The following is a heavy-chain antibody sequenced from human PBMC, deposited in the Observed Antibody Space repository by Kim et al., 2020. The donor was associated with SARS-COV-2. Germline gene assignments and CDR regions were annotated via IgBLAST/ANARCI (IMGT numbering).Heavy chain of an antibody. J-gene: IGHJ4*02. Sequence: SETLSLTCTVSGGSINGYFWSWVRQPPGKGLEWIGYIYYSGSTTYNPSLKSRVTISVDMSKDQFSLRLNSVTAADTAVYYCARRRYGELGNYYDYWGQGSLVTVSS. CDR1: GGSINGYF. D-gene: IGHD1-7*01. CDR2: IYYSGST. CDR3: ARRRYGELGNYYDY. V-gene: IGHV4-59*13.